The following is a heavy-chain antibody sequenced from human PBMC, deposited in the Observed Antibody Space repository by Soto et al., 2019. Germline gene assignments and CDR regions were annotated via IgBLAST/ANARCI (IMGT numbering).Heavy chain of an antibody. CDR1: GGTFSRYS. D-gene: IGHD2-2*01. CDR3: AREDRDPETGLVPAAIDGMDV. CDR2: IMPVFGIA. Sequence: QVQLVQSGAEVKKPGSSVKVSCKASGGTFSRYSFTWVRQAPGHGLEWMGRIMPVFGIASYAQKFQGRVTITADESTSTAFMELSSPRSEDTAVYYCAREDRDPETGLVPAAIDGMDVW. J-gene: IGHJ6*01. V-gene: IGHV1-69*08.